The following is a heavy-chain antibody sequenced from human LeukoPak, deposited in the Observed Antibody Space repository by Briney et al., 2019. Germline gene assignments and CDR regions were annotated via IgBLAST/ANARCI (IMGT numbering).Heavy chain of an antibody. J-gene: IGHJ3*02. CDR1: GGSISSGDYY. CDR2: IYYSGST. D-gene: IGHD3-9*01. V-gene: IGHV4-30-4*08. CDR3: AGLRYFDWRGAFDI. Sequence: TLSLTCTVSGGSISSGDYYWSWIRQPPGKGLEWIGYIYYSGSTYYNPSLKSRVTISVDTSKNQFSLKLSSVTAADTAVYYCAGLRYFDWRGAFDIWGQGTVVTVSS.